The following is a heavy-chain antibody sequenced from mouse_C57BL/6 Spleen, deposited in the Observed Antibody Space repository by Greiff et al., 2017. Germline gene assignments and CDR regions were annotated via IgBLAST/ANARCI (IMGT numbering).Heavy chain of an antibody. V-gene: IGHV14-3*01. CDR3: ARWVITTVVADWYFDV. Sequence: VQLQQSVAELVRPGASVKLSCTASGFNIKNTYMHWVKQRPEQGLEWIGRIDPANGNTKYAPKFQGKATITADTSSNTAYLQLSSLTSEDTAIYYCARWVITTVVADWYFDVWGTGTTVTVSS. J-gene: IGHJ1*03. D-gene: IGHD1-1*01. CDR2: IDPANGNT. CDR1: GFNIKNTY.